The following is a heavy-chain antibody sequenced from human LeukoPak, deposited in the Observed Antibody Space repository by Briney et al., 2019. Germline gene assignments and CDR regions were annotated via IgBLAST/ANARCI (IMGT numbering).Heavy chain of an antibody. CDR3: ARVSSSSGYFPDYYYGMDV. V-gene: IGHV1-24*01. Sequence: ASVKVSCEVSGYTLTELSMHWVRQAPGKGLEWMGGFDPEDGETIYAQKFQGRVTITADESTSTAYMELSSLRSEDTAVYYCARVSSSSGYFPDYYYGMDVWGQGTTVTVSS. J-gene: IGHJ6*02. D-gene: IGHD3-22*01. CDR1: GYTLTELS. CDR2: FDPEDGET.